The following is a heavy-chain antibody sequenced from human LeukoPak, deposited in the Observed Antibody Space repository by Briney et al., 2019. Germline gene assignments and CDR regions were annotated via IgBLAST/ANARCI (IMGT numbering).Heavy chain of an antibody. CDR3: ARERGGTDLAAFDI. CDR2: IYHSGST. J-gene: IGHJ3*02. Sequence: PSETLSLICAVSGGSISSGGYSWSWIRQPPGKGLEWIGYIYHSGSTYYNPSLKSRVTISVDRSKNQFSLKLSSVTAADTAVYYCARERGGTDLAAFDIWGQGKMVTVPS. CDR1: GGSISSGGYS. D-gene: IGHD2-15*01. V-gene: IGHV4-30-2*01.